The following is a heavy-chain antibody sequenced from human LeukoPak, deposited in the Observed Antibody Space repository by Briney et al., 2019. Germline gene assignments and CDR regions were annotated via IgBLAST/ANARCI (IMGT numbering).Heavy chain of an antibody. Sequence: RTSETLSLTCAVYGGSFSGYYWSWIRQPPGKWLEWIGEINHSGSTNYNPSLKSRVAISVDKSENHITLKLTSVTAADTAVYYCAREGGPYRPLDYSGQGTLVTVAS. V-gene: IGHV4-34*01. CDR2: INHSGST. CDR1: GGSFSGYY. J-gene: IGHJ4*02. CDR3: AREGGPYRPLDY.